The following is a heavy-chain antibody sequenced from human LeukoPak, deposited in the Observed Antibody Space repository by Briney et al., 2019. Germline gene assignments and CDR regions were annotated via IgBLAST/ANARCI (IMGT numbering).Heavy chain of an antibody. CDR2: INQGGSET. J-gene: IGHJ4*02. V-gene: IGHV3-7*01. Sequence: GGSLRLSCAASEFSFSDFWMGWVRQAPGKGLEWVANINQGGSETYYVDSVKGRFTISRDNAKKSLFLQMNSLSAEDTAVYYCTKGRSNHYWGQGTLVTVST. D-gene: IGHD4-11*01. CDR3: TKGRSNHY. CDR1: EFSFSDFW.